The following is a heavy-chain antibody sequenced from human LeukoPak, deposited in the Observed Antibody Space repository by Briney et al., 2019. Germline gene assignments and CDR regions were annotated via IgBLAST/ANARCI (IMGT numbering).Heavy chain of an antibody. V-gene: IGHV4-30-2*01. CDR3: ARAAYSGSYHSDY. D-gene: IGHD1-26*01. J-gene: IGHJ4*02. Sequence: PPQTLSLTCAVSGGSISSGGYSWSWIRQPPGKGLEWIGYIYHSGSTYYNPSLKSRVTISVDTSKNQFSLKLSSVTAADTAVYYCARAAYSGSYHSDYWGQGTLVTVSS. CDR2: IYHSGST. CDR1: GGSISSGGYS.